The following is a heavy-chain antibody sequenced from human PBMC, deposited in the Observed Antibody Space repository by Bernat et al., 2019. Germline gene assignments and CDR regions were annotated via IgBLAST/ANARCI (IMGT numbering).Heavy chain of an antibody. Sequence: QLQLQESGPGLVKPSETLSLTCTVSGGSISSSSYYWGWIRQPPGKGLEWIGCIYYSGSTYYNPSLKSRVTISVDTSKNQFSLKLSSVTAADTAVYYCARHERPNWFDPWGQGTLVTVSS. CDR1: GGSISSSSYY. CDR2: IYYSGST. CDR3: ARHERPNWFDP. V-gene: IGHV4-39*01. J-gene: IGHJ5*02.